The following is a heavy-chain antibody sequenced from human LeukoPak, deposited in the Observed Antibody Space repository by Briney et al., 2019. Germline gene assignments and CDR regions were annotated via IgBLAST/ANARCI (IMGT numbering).Heavy chain of an antibody. J-gene: IGHJ4*02. Sequence: PGGSLRLSCAASGFTFSSYAMSWVRQAPGKGLEWVSAISGSGGSTYYADSVKGRFTISRDNSKNTLYLQMNSLRAEDTAVYHCAGDFWSGYPVDYWGQGTLVTVSS. V-gene: IGHV3-23*01. CDR1: GFTFSSYA. D-gene: IGHD3-3*01. CDR3: AGDFWSGYPVDY. CDR2: ISGSGGST.